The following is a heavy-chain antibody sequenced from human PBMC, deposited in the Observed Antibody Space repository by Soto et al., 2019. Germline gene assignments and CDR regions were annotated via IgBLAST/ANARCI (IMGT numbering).Heavy chain of an antibody. V-gene: IGHV4-4*02. CDR1: GGSISSSNW. CDR2: IYHSGST. J-gene: IGHJ6*02. Sequence: SETLSLTCAVSGGSISSSNWWSWVRQPPGKGLEWIGEIYHSGSTNYSPSLKSRVTISVDKSKNQFSLKLSSVTAADTAVYYCARALDKYYYGMDVWGQGTTVTVSS. CDR3: ARALDKYYYGMDV.